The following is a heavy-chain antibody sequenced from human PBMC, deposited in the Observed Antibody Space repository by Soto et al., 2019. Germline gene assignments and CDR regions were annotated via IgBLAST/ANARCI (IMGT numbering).Heavy chain of an antibody. D-gene: IGHD3-10*01. J-gene: IGHJ6*02. V-gene: IGHV4-39*01. CDR1: GGSISSSSYY. CDR3: AREYPARGGFDV. Sequence: SETLSLTCTVSGGSISSSSYYWGWIRQPPGKGLEWIGSIYYSGSTYYNPSLKSRVTISVDTSKNQFSLKLSSVTAADTAVYYCAREYPARGGFDVWGQGTTVTVSS. CDR2: IYYSGST.